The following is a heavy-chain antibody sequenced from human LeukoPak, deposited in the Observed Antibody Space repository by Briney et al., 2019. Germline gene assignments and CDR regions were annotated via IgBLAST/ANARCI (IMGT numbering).Heavy chain of an antibody. D-gene: IGHD3-16*02. CDR2: INPNSGGT. J-gene: IGHJ4*02. Sequence: ASVKVSCKASGYTFTGYYMHWVRQAPGQGLEWMGWINPNSGGTNYAQKFQGRVTMTRDTSISTAYMELSRLRSDDTAVYYCARDPPRGWYYDYVWGSYPRYHFDYWSQGTLVTVSS. V-gene: IGHV1-2*02. CDR1: GYTFTGYY. CDR3: ARDPPRGWYYDYVWGSYPRYHFDY.